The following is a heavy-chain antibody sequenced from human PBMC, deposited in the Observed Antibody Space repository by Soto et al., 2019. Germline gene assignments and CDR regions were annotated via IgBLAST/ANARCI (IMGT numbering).Heavy chain of an antibody. CDR3: ARDTYYYDSSGYH. V-gene: IGHV1-69*08. CDR1: GGTFSSYT. CDR2: IIPILGIA. Sequence: QVQLVQSGAEVKKPGSSVKVSCKASGGTFSSYTISWVRQAPGQGLEWMGRIIPILGIANYAQKFQGRVTITADKSTSTAYRELSSLRSEDTAVYYCARDTYYYDSSGYHWGQGTLVTVSS. D-gene: IGHD3-22*01. J-gene: IGHJ5*02.